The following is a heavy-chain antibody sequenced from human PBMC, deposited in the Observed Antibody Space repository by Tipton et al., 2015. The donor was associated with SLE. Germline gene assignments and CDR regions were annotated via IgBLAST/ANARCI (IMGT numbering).Heavy chain of an antibody. D-gene: IGHD6-13*01. J-gene: IGHJ3*02. CDR2: IYHGGST. CDR3: ALGQQLPTFDI. V-gene: IGHV4-38-2*01. CDR1: GYSFSSGYY. Sequence: TLSLTCAVSGYSFSSGYYLAWFRQYPGMGLEWIGSIYHGGSTYYKPSLRSRVTISVDTSKNQFSLKLKSVTAADTAIYYCALGQQLPTFDIWGQGTMVTVSS.